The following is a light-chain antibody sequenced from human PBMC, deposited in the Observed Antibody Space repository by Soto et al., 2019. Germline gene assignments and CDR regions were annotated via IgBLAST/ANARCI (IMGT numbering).Light chain of an antibody. Sequence: EIVLTQSPGTLSLSPVEVARVSVVAIQSVSSYLAWYQQKPGQAPRLLIYDASNRATGIPARFSGSGSGTDFTLTISSLEPEDFAVYYCQQRSNWPPGFTFGPGTKVDIK. CDR2: DAS. CDR3: QQRSNWPPGFT. V-gene: IGKV3-11*01. J-gene: IGKJ3*01. CDR1: QSVSSY.